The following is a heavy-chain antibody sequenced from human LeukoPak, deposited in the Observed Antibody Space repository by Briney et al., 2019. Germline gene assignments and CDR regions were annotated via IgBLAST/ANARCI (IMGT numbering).Heavy chain of an antibody. CDR1: GYTFTSYD. Sequence: GASVKVSCKASGYTFTSYDINWVRQATGQGLEWMGWMNPNSGNTGYAQKFQGRVTMTRNTSISTAYMELSSLRSEDTAVYYCAREYYYDSSGYYFKLGAFDIWGQGTMVTVSS. J-gene: IGHJ3*02. CDR2: MNPNSGNT. V-gene: IGHV1-8*01. CDR3: AREYYYDSSGYYFKLGAFDI. D-gene: IGHD3-22*01.